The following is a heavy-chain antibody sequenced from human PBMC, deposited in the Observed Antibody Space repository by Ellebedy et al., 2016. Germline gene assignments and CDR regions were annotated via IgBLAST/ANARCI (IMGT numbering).Heavy chain of an antibody. CDR1: GFIFSDYY. J-gene: IGHJ4*02. CDR3: ARGGYYTLHFDS. V-gene: IGHV3-11*01. Sequence: GGSLRLSXVTSGFIFSDYYMSWIRQAPGKGLEWVSYISSSSSTMYSADSVKGRFTISRDNAKKSLYLQMTSLRAEDTAMYYCARGGYYTLHFDSWGQGTLVTVSS. CDR2: ISSSSSTM. D-gene: IGHD3-3*01.